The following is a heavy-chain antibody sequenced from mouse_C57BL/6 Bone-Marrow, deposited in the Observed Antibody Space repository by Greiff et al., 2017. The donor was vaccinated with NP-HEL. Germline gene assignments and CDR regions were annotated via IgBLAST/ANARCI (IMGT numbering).Heavy chain of an antibody. CDR3: ARYYYGSSGDY. J-gene: IGHJ2*01. V-gene: IGHV1-26*01. CDR2: INPNNGGT. CDR1: GYTFTDSY. D-gene: IGHD1-1*01. Sequence: EVQLQQSGPELVKPGASVKISCKASGYTFTDSYMNWVKQSHGKSLEWIGDINPNNGGTSYNQKFKGKATLTVDKSSSTAYMELRSLTSEDSAVYYCARYYYGSSGDYWGQGTTLTVSS.